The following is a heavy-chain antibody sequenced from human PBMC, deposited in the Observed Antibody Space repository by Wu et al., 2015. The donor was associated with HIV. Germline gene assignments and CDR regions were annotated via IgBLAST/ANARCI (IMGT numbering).Heavy chain of an antibody. J-gene: IGHJ5*02. D-gene: IGHD6-19*01. CDR1: GYTFTSYD. Sequence: LVQSGAEVKKPGASVKVSCKASGYTFTSYDINWVRQATGQGLEWMGWMNPNSGNTGYAQKFQGRVTMTRNTSISTAYMELSSLRSEDTAVYYCARLEKEDSSGWYGLNWFDPWGQGTLVTVSS. CDR3: ARLEKEDSSGWYGLNWFDP. CDR2: MNPNSGNT. V-gene: IGHV1-8*01.